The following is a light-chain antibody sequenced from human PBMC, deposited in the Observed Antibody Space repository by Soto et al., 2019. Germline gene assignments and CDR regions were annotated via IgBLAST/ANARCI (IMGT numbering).Light chain of an antibody. Sequence: DIQMTQSPSTLSGSVGDRVTITCRASQTISSWLAWYQQKPGKAPNLLIHKASHLESGVPSRFSGSGSGTDFTLTISSLEPEDFAVYYCQQRSNWPLTFGGGTKVDIK. CDR2: KAS. CDR3: QQRSNWPLT. CDR1: QTISSW. V-gene: IGKV1-5*03. J-gene: IGKJ4*01.